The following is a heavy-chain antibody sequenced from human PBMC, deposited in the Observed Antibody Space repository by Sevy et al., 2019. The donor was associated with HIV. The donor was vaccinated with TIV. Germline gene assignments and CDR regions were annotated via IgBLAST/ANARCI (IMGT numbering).Heavy chain of an antibody. CDR1: DGSFSGYY. Sequence: SETLSLTCAVHDGSFSGYYWNWIRQLPGKGLEWIGEINESGITYYNPSLKSRVTISVDTSKKQFYPKLNSVTVVDSAVYFCARSPPVVVVPGAPSWFDPWGQGTLVTVSS. V-gene: IGHV4-34*10. J-gene: IGHJ5*02. CDR2: INESGIT. CDR3: ARSPPVVVVPGAPSWFDP. D-gene: IGHD2-2*01.